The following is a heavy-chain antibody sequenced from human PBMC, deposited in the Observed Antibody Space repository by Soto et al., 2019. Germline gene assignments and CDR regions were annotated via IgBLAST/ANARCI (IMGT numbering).Heavy chain of an antibody. CDR1: GGTFSSYA. CDR3: ARINSRSWYGYYYYYGMDV. D-gene: IGHD6-13*01. V-gene: IGHV1-69*01. Sequence: QVQLVQSGAEVKKPGSSVKVSCKASGGTFSSYAISWVRQAPGQGLEWMGGIIPIFGTANYAQKFQGRVTITADEPTSTAYMELSSLRSEDKAVYYCARINSRSWYGYYYYYGMDVWGQGTTVTVA. J-gene: IGHJ6*01. CDR2: IIPIFGTA.